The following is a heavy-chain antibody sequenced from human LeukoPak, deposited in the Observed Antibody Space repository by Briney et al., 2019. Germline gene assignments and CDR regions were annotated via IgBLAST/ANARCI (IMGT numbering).Heavy chain of an antibody. CDR1: GGSISSYY. CDR2: IYYSGST. Sequence: PSETLPLTCTVSGGSISSYYWSWIRQPPGKGLEWIGYIYYSGSTNYNPSLKSRVTISVDTSKNQFSLKLSSVTAADTAVYYCAVCLDSSSVSVYYYMDAWGKGTTVTVSS. V-gene: IGHV4-59*01. D-gene: IGHD6-13*01. CDR3: AVCLDSSSVSVYYYMDA. J-gene: IGHJ6*03.